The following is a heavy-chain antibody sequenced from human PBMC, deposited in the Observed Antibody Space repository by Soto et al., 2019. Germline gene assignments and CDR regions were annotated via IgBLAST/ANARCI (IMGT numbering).Heavy chain of an antibody. CDR1: GGSFSGYY. J-gene: IGHJ4*02. D-gene: IGHD4-17*01. Sequence: QVQIQQWGAGLLKPSETLSLTCAVYGGSFSGYYWSWIRQPPGKGLEWIGEINHSGSTNYNPSLKSRVTISVDTSKNQFSRKLSSVTAADTAVYYCARTATSEYGDFLDYWGQGTLVTVSS. V-gene: IGHV4-34*01. CDR3: ARTATSEYGDFLDY. CDR2: INHSGST.